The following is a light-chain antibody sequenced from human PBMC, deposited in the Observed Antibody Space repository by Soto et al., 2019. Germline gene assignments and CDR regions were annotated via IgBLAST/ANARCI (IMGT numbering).Light chain of an antibody. CDR2: RAS. V-gene: IGKV3-15*01. J-gene: IGKJ1*01. Sequence: IVMTQSPATLSVSPGERATLSCRASQNIYSNVAWYQQRPGQAPRLLIYRASTRATGIPARFSGSGSGTEFTLTISSLQSEDFTVYSCLQYHIWPSWTFGQGTKVDI. CDR3: LQYHIWPSWT. CDR1: QNIYSN.